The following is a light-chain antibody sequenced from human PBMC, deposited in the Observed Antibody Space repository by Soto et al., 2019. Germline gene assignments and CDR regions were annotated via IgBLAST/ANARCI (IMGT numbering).Light chain of an antibody. CDR3: QQYGSTPLT. CDR1: QSVITY. CDR2: GAS. V-gene: IGKV3-20*01. Sequence: ESVLTQSPGTLSLSPGERATLSCRASQSVITYLAGYQQKPGQAPRLLIYGASSRATGIPDRFSGSGSGTDFTLTISRLEPEDVAVYYCQQYGSTPLTFGGGTKVEIK. J-gene: IGKJ4*01.